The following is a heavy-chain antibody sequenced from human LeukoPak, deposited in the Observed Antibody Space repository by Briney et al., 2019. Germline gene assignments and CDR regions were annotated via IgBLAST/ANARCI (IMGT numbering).Heavy chain of an antibody. CDR2: IWYDGSNE. CDR1: GFIFSTYG. J-gene: IGHJ4*02. D-gene: IGHD6-13*01. Sequence: PGGSLRLSCEASGFIFSTYGMNWVRQAPGKGLEWVAIIWYDGSNEYYADSVKGRFTISRDNAKNTLYLQMNSLRAEDTAVYFCARESAAAGADWGQGTLVTVSS. V-gene: IGHV3-33*01. CDR3: ARESAAAGAD.